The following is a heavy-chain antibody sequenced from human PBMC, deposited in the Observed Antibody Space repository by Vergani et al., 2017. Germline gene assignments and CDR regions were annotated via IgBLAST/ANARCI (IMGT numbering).Heavy chain of an antibody. J-gene: IGHJ4*02. CDR3: AMGVAARIFDY. CDR1: GGSISSYY. Sequence: QVQLQESGPGLVKPSETLSLTCTVSGGSISSYYWSWIRQPPGKGLEWIGYIYYSGSTNYNPSLKSRVTISVDTSKNQFSLKLSSVTAADTAVYYCAMGVAARIFDYWGQGTLVTVSS. V-gene: IGHV4-59*01. CDR2: IYYSGST. D-gene: IGHD6-6*01.